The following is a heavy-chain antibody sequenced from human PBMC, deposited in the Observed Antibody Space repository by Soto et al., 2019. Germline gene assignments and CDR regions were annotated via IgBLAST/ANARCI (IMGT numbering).Heavy chain of an antibody. J-gene: IGHJ4*02. V-gene: IGHV1-69*08. CDR3: AREDSYYGSGAFLAY. CDR2: IIPTLGIA. CDR1: GGTFSSYT. Sequence: QVQLVQSGAEVKKPGSSVKVSCKASGGTFSSYTISWVRQAPGQGLERRGRIIPTLGIANYAQKFQGRVTITTDKSTSTANTVLSRVRSEDTAVYYCAREDSYYGSGAFLAYWGQGTLVPVSP. D-gene: IGHD3-10*01.